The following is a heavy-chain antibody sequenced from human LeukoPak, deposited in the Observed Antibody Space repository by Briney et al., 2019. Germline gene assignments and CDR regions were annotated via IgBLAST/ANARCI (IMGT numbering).Heavy chain of an antibody. CDR1: GFTVSSKH. CDR3: ARDGHYDILTGYFQD. Sequence: GGSLRLCCAASGFTVSSKHMTWVRQAPGKGLEWVSVVYSGGTTYYADSVKGRFTIARDNSKNTVYLQMNSLRAEDTAVYYCARDGHYDILTGYFQDWGQGTLVTVSS. J-gene: IGHJ1*01. CDR2: VYSGGTT. V-gene: IGHV3-53*01. D-gene: IGHD3-9*01.